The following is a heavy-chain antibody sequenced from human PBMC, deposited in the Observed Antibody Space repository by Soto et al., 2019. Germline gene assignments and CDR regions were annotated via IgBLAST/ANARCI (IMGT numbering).Heavy chain of an antibody. CDR3: ARDTGDGTFDF. CDR1: GYTFSSYA. D-gene: IGHD7-27*01. CDR2: INAGYGNT. V-gene: IGHV1-3*01. J-gene: IGHJ4*02. Sequence: ASVKVSCKASGYTFSSYAMHWVRQPPGQRLEWMGWINAGYGNTKSSQKFQDRVTISRDTSASTAYMELTSLRSEDTAVYYCARDTGDGTFDFWGQGTLGTVSS.